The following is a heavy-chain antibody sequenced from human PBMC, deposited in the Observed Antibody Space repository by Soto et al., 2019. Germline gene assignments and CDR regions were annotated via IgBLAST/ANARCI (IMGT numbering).Heavy chain of an antibody. CDR3: ARLVYYYDSSGYALDY. Sequence: AASVKVSCKASGYTFTSYYIHWVRQAPGQGLEWMGIINPSGGSTSYAQKFQGRVTMTRDTSTSTVYMELSSLRSEDTAVHYCARLVYYYDSSGYALDYWGQGTLVTVSS. D-gene: IGHD3-22*01. CDR2: INPSGGST. CDR1: GYTFTSYY. V-gene: IGHV1-46*01. J-gene: IGHJ4*02.